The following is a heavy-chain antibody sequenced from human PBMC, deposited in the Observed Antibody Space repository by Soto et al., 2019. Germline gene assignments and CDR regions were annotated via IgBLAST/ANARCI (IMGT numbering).Heavy chain of an antibody. D-gene: IGHD5-12*01. J-gene: IGHJ4*02. CDR3: VRIRRGDGYTFGY. CDR1: GFTLSNYW. Sequence: EVQLVESGGGSVQPGGSLRLSCTASGFTLSNYWMHWVRQAPGKGLVWVSRIHTDGSTTTYADSVKGRFTISRDNAKNTLYLQMNSLRDEDTAVYYCVRIRRGDGYTFGYWGQGTRVTVSS. V-gene: IGHV3-74*01. CDR2: IHTDGSTT.